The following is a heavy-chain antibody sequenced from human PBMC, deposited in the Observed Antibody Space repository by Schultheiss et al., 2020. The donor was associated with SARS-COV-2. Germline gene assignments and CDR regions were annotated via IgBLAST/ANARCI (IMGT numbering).Heavy chain of an antibody. Sequence: SETLSLTCTVSGGSISSYYWSWIRQPPGKGLEWIGYIYYSGSTNYNPSLKSRVTISVDTSKNQFSLKLSSVTAADTAVYYCARDLGSYSSSWYRYFDLWGRGTLVTVSS. CDR1: GGSISSYY. CDR2: IYYSGST. D-gene: IGHD6-13*01. V-gene: IGHV4-59*12. J-gene: IGHJ2*01. CDR3: ARDLGSYSSSWYRYFDL.